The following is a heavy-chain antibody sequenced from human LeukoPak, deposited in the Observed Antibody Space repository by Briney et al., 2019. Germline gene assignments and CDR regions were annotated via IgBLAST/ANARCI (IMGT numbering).Heavy chain of an antibody. J-gene: IGHJ4*02. V-gene: IGHV3-11*01. CDR2: ISSSGSTI. CDR3: AKALAAAGTDY. D-gene: IGHD6-13*01. Sequence: PGGSLRLSCAASGFTFSDYYMSWIRQAPGKGLEWVSYISSSGSTIYYADSVKGRFTISRDNSKNTLYLQMNSLRAEDTAVYYCAKALAAAGTDYWGQGTLVTVSS. CDR1: GFTFSDYY.